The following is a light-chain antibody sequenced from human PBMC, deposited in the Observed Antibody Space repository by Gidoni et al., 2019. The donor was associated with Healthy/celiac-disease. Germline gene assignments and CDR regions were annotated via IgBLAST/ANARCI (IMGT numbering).Light chain of an antibody. CDR1: QSVSSSY. CDR3: RQYGSSPYT. Sequence: EMVLTQSPGTLSLSPGERATLSCRARQSVSSSYLAWYQQKPGQPPRLRIYGASSRATGIPDRFSGSVSGTAFTLTISRLDPDDFAVYYCRQYGSSPYTFGQGTKLEIK. CDR2: GAS. V-gene: IGKV3-20*01. J-gene: IGKJ2*01.